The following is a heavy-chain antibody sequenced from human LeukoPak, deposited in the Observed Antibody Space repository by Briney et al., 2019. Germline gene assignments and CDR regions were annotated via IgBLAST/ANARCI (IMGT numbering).Heavy chain of an antibody. CDR2: INHSGST. D-gene: IGHD5-18*01. CDR1: GGSFSGYY. CDR3: ARKEYSYGPDYYYYYMDV. Sequence: PSETLSLTCAVYGGSFSGYYWGWIRQPPGKGLEWIGEINHSGSTNYNPSLKSRVTISVDTSKNQFSLKLSSVTAADTAVYYCARKEYSYGPDYYYYYMDVWGKGTTVTVSS. V-gene: IGHV4-34*01. J-gene: IGHJ6*03.